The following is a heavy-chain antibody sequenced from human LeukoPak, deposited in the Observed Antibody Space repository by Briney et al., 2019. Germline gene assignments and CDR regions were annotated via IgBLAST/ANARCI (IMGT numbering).Heavy chain of an antibody. CDR2: IWYDGSNK. Sequence: GGSLRLSCAASGFTFSSYGMHWVRQAPGKGLEWVAVIWYDGSNKYYADSVKGRFTISRDNSKNTLYLQMNSLRAEDTAVYYCAKERSSSWGRSPFDYWGQGTLVTVSS. CDR3: AKERSSSWGRSPFDY. J-gene: IGHJ4*02. V-gene: IGHV3-33*06. CDR1: GFTFSSYG. D-gene: IGHD6-6*01.